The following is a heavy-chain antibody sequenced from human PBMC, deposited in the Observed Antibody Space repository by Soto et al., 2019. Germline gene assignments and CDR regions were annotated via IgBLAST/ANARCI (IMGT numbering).Heavy chain of an antibody. J-gene: IGHJ5*02. CDR1: GGSFSGYY. V-gene: IGHV4-34*01. CDR2: INHSGST. Sequence: PSETLSLTCAVYGGSFSGYYWSWIRQPPGKGLEWIGEINHSGSTNYNPSLKSRVTISVDTSKNQFSLKLSSVTAADMAVYYCARSRYSSSWYLLWWFDPWGQGTLVTVSS. CDR3: ARSRYSSSWYLLWWFDP. D-gene: IGHD6-13*01.